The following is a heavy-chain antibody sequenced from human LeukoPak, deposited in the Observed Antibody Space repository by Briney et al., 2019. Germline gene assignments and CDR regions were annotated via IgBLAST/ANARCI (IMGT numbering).Heavy chain of an antibody. V-gene: IGHV3-48*03. CDR3: TTLGYHLDS. J-gene: IGHJ4*02. Sequence: PGGSLRLSCVASGFDFGAYEMNWVRQAPGKGLEWVSYIAGSDTTIYYADSVKGRFTISRDNAKNSLYLQMNSLRAEDTALYYCTTLGYHLDSWGQGTLVTVSS. CDR2: IAGSDTTI. CDR1: GFDFGAYE. D-gene: IGHD3-22*01.